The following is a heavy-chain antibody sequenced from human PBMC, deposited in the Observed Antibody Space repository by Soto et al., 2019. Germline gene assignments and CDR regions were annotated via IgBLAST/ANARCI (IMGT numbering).Heavy chain of an antibody. CDR2: IRSKANSYAT. J-gene: IGHJ4*02. V-gene: IGHV3-73*01. Sequence: EVQLVESGGGLVQPGGSLKLSCAASGFTFSGSAMHWVRQASGKGLEWVGRIRSKANSYATAYAASVKGRFTISRDDSKNTAYLQMKSMKTEDTAVDYCTRYPGPTGANDYWGQGTLVPGSS. CDR3: TRYPGPTGANDY. D-gene: IGHD1-7*01. CDR1: GFTFSGSA.